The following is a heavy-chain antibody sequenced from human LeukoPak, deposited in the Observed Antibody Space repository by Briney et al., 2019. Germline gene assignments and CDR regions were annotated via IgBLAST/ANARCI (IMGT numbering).Heavy chain of an antibody. J-gene: IGHJ4*02. CDR2: MNPNSGDT. CDR3: ARGVPRYCRSPGRAAASICGVY. Sequence: ASVKVSCKASGGTFSSLTINWVRQATGQGFEWMGWMNPNSGDTGYAQKFQGRVTMTRNTSISTAYMELSSLRSEDTAVYYCARGVPRYCRSPGRAAASICGVYWGQGTLVTVSS. V-gene: IGHV1-8*01. CDR1: GGTFSSLT. D-gene: IGHD2-2*01.